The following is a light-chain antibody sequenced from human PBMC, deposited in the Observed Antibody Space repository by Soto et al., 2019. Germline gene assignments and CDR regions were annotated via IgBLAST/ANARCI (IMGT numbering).Light chain of an antibody. V-gene: IGKV3D-20*02. CDR3: KQRYSGWT. CDR2: AAS. CDR1: QNLSSGY. Sequence: EIVLTQSPGTLSLSPGESATLSCRASQNLSSGYLAWYQQKPGQAPRILIYAASSRATGIQDRFSGSGSGTDFTLTIRRLEPEDFAVYYCKQRYSGWTCGQGTKVDIK. J-gene: IGKJ1*01.